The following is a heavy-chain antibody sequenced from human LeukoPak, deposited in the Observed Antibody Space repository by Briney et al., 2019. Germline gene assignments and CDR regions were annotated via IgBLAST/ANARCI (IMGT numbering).Heavy chain of an antibody. V-gene: IGHV3-74*01. J-gene: IGHJ1*01. D-gene: IGHD6-13*01. CDR3: ARDFYGTAAAGTEYFQH. Sequence: GGSLRLSCAASGFTFSSYWMHWVRQAPGKGLVWVSRINSDGSSTSYADSVKGRFTISRDNSKNTLYLQMNSLRAEDTAVYYCARDFYGTAAAGTEYFQHWGQGTLVTVSS. CDR1: GFTFSSYW. CDR2: INSDGSST.